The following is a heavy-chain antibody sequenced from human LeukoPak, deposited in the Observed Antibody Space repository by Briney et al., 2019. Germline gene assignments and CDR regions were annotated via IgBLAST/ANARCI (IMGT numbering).Heavy chain of an antibody. CDR2: ISSSGSTI. CDR3: AAPYYDFWSGYYPFDY. D-gene: IGHD3-3*01. V-gene: IGHV3-11*04. J-gene: IGHJ4*02. Sequence: GGSLRLSRAASGFTFSDYYMSWIRQAPGKGLEWVSYISSSGSTIYYADSVKGRFTISRDNAKNSLYLQMNSLRAEDTAVYYCAAPYYDFWSGYYPFDYWGQGTLVTVSS. CDR1: GFTFSDYY.